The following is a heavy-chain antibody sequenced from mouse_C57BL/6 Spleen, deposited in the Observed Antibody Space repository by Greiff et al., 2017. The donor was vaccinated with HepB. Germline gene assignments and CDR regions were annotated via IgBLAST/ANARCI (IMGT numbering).Heavy chain of an antibody. CDR2: IDPSDSYT. Sequence: QVQLQQPGAELVMPGASLKLSCKASGYTFTSYWMHWVKQRPGQGLEWIGEIDPSDSYTNYNQKFKGKSTFTVDKSSSTAYMQLSSLTSEDSAVYYCARADGYLVFDYWGQGTTLTVSS. J-gene: IGHJ2*01. CDR3: ARADGYLVFDY. V-gene: IGHV1-69*01. CDR1: GYTFTSYW. D-gene: IGHD2-3*01.